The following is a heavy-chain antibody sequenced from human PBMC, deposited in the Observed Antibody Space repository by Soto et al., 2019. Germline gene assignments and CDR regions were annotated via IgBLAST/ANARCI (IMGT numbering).Heavy chain of an antibody. Sequence: GGSLRLSCAASGFTFSSYAMSWVRQAPGKGLEWVSTISGSGGNKYYADSVKGRFTISRDNSKNTLYLQMNSLRAEDTAVYSCAKGVRAWWDVNLYNWFDPWGQGTLVTVSS. CDR1: GFTFSSYA. J-gene: IGHJ5*02. D-gene: IGHD2-15*01. CDR3: AKGVRAWWDVNLYNWFDP. V-gene: IGHV3-23*01. CDR2: ISGSGGNK.